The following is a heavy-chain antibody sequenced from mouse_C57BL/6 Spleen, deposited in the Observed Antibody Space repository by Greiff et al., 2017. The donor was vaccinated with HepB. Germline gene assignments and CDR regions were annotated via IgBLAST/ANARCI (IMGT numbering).Heavy chain of an antibody. CDR2: ISDGGSYT. Sequence: EVKVVESGGGLVKPGGSLKLSCAASGFTFSSYAMSWVRQTPEKRLEWVATISDGGSYTYYPDNVKGRFTISRDNAKNNLYLQMSHLKSEDTAMYYCARDRSSNAWFAYWGQGTLVTVSA. CDR3: ARDRSSNAWFAY. D-gene: IGHD2-5*01. J-gene: IGHJ3*01. CDR1: GFTFSSYA. V-gene: IGHV5-4*01.